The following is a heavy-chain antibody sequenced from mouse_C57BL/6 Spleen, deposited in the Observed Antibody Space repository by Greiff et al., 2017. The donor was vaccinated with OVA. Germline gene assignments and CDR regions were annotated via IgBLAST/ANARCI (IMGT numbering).Heavy chain of an antibody. CDR3: ALYSNYVGGAMDY. Sequence: VQLQQSGPGLVQPSQSLSITCTVSGFSLTSYGVHWVRQSPGKGLEWLGVIWRGGSTDYNAAFMSRLSITKDNSKSQVFFKMNSLQADDTAIYYCALYSNYVGGAMDYWGQGTSVTVSS. V-gene: IGHV2-5*01. CDR2: IWRGGST. D-gene: IGHD2-5*01. J-gene: IGHJ4*01. CDR1: GFSLTSYG.